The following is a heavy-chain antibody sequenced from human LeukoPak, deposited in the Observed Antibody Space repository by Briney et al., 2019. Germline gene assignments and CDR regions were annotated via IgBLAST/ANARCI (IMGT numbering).Heavy chain of an antibody. CDR2: IYYSGST. CDR1: GGSISTYY. J-gene: IGHJ6*02. CDR3: ARTIARNYASYYAMDV. D-gene: IGHD4-11*01. Sequence: SEPLSLTCTVSGGSISTYYWSWIRQPPGSPLEWIGYIYYSGSTNYNPSLKSRVTISLDTSKNQFSLRLTSVTAADTAVYYCARTIARNYASYYAMDVWGQGTTVTVSS. V-gene: IGHV4-59*01.